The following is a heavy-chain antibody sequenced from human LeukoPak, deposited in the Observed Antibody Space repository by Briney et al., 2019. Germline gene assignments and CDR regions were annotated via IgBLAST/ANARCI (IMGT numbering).Heavy chain of an antibody. CDR3: ARNTVTTGGVDY. CDR1: GGSISCSSYY. D-gene: IGHD4-17*01. J-gene: IGHJ4*02. Sequence: KASETLSLTCTVSGGSISCSSYYWGWIRQPPGKGLEWIGSIYYSGSTYYNPSLKSRVTISVDTSKNQFSLKLSSVTAADTAVYYCARNTVTTGGVDYWGQGTLVTVSS. CDR2: IYYSGST. V-gene: IGHV4-39*07.